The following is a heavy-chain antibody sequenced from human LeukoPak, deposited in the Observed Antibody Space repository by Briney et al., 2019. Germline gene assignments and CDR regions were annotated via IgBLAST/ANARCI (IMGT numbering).Heavy chain of an antibody. V-gene: IGHV3-15*01. D-gene: IGHD7-27*01. CDR1: GFTFSNAW. CDR2: IKSNTDGGTT. J-gene: IGHJ6*04. Sequence: GASLRLSCAASGFTFSNAWMSWVRQAPGKGLEWIGRIKSNTDGGTTDYAAPVKGTFTISRDDSKNTLYLQMNSLKTEDTAVYYCTTDWGFNGMDVWGKGTTVTVSS. CDR3: TTDWGFNGMDV.